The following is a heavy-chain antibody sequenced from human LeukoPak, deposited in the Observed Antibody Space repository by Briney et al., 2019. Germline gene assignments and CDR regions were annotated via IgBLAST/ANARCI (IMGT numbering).Heavy chain of an antibody. J-gene: IGHJ6*02. CDR1: GGSISGSSYY. CDR3: ARGRITAAGYYYYYGMDV. V-gene: IGHV4-39*07. CDR2: IYYSGST. Sequence: SETLSLTCTVSGGSISGSSYYWGWIRQPPGKGLEWIGSIYYSGSTYYNPSLKSRVTISVDTSKNQFSLKLSSATAADTAVYYCARGRITAAGYYYYYGMDVWGQGTTVTVSS. D-gene: IGHD6-13*01.